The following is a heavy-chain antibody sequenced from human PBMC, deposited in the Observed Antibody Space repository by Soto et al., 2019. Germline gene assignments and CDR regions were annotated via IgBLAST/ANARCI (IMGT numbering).Heavy chain of an antibody. Sequence: QVQLKQSGPRLARPSGTLSLTCVVSGGSISSTNWWTWVRQTPGKGPEWIGEVYHTGSTKYNPSLQNRVTISVDKSNNQFSPNLKSMTAADTAVYYCATLPPRIVVVVLPIPSWGQGTLVTVSS. CDR3: ATLPPRIVVVVLPIPS. CDR1: GGSISSTNW. D-gene: IGHD2-15*01. J-gene: IGHJ4*02. CDR2: VYHTGST. V-gene: IGHV4-4*02.